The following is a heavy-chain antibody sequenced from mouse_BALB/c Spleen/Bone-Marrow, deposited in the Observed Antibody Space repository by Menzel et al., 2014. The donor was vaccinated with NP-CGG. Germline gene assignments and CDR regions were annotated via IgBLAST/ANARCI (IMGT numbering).Heavy chain of an antibody. CDR1: GFNIKDTY. D-gene: IGHD4-1*01. Sequence: EVKLMESGTDLVKPGASVKLSCTASGFNIKDTYMHWVKQRPGQGLDWIGRIDPASGNIQYDPKFQGRATITADSSSNTACLQLSSLTSEDTAVYYCASLTGTFDYWGQGTPRTVSS. J-gene: IGHJ2*01. CDR3: ASLTGTFDY. V-gene: IGHV14-3*02. CDR2: IDPASGNI.